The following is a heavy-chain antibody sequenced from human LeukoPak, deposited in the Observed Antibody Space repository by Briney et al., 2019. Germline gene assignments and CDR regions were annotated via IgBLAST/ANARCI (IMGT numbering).Heavy chain of an antibody. CDR3: ARDLMTTVTTVDY. CDR2: ISSSSSYI. D-gene: IGHD4-17*01. CDR1: GFTFSSYS. J-gene: IGHJ4*02. V-gene: IGHV3-21*01. Sequence: GGSLRLSCAASGFTFSSYSMNWVRQAPGKGLEWVSSISSSSSYIYYADSVKGRFTIYRDNDKNSLYLQMNSLRAEDTAVYYCARDLMTTVTTVDYWGQGTLVTVSS.